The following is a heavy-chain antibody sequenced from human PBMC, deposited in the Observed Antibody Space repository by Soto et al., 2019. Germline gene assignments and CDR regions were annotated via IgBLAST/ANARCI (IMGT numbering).Heavy chain of an antibody. CDR1: GGSISSGGYS. V-gene: IGHV4-30-2*01. D-gene: IGHD1-1*01. CDR3: ARDQLEGNWFEP. CDR2: IYHSGST. Sequence: QLQLQESGSGLVRPSQTLSLTCAVSGGSISSGGYSWNWIRQPPGKGLEWIGYIYHSGSTLYNPSLQSRVTISVDKSKNQFSLKLSSVTAADTAVYYCARDQLEGNWFEPWGQGTLVTVSS. J-gene: IGHJ5*02.